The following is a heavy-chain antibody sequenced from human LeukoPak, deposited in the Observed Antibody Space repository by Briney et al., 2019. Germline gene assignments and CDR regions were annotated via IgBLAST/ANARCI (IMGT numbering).Heavy chain of an antibody. CDR1: GYTFTGYY. CDR3: ARGISVLYSSSWYDY. J-gene: IGHJ4*02. Sequence: ASVTVSCKASGYTFTGYYMHWVRQAPGQGLEWMGWINPNSGGTNYAQKFQGRVTMTRDTSISTAYMELSRLRSDDTAVYYCARGISVLYSSSWYDYWGQGTLVTVSS. D-gene: IGHD6-13*01. V-gene: IGHV1-2*02. CDR2: INPNSGGT.